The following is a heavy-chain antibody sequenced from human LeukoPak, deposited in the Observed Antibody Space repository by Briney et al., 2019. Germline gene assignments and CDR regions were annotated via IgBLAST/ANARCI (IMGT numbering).Heavy chain of an antibody. CDR1: GGSISSGGYY. CDR3: ARLSSRRYFSPDY. Sequence: SETLSLTCTVSGGSISSGGYYWSWIRQHPGKGLEWIGYIYYSGSTYYNPSLKSRVTISVDTSKNQFSLNLSSVTAADTAVYYCARLSSRRYFSPDYWGQGTLVTVSS. V-gene: IGHV4-31*03. J-gene: IGHJ4*02. D-gene: IGHD6-13*01. CDR2: IYYSGST.